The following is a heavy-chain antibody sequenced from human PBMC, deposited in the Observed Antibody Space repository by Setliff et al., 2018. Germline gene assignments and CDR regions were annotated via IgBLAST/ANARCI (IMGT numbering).Heavy chain of an antibody. V-gene: IGHV7-4-1*02. CDR2: XNXXXXXX. CDR1: GYTFSSYA. J-gene: IGHJ6*03. Sequence: ASVKVSCKASGYTFSSYAMGWMRQAPGQRXEWXXWXNXXXXXXXXXXXXXXXLXXXLDTSVXTAYLQISSLKAEDSAVYYCARASRFGTTVWKGDYYMDVWGKGTTVTVSS. D-gene: IGHD4-4*01. CDR3: ARASRFGTTVWKGDYYMDV.